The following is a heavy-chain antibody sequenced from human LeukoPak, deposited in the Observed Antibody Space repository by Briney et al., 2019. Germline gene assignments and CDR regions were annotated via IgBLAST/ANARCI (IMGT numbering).Heavy chain of an antibody. J-gene: IGHJ4*02. Sequence: PVWSLRLSCVASGFPFSAYAMSWLCQAPHEGLEWVSGIRGVGDPAYYADSVKGHFTIQRNNSKNTLYVNMNSLRAEDKALSYCAKALSSGTGRGFDYWGQGTLVTVSS. D-gene: IGHD3/OR15-3a*01. CDR2: IRGVGDPA. CDR1: GFPFSAYA. V-gene: IGHV3-23*01. CDR3: AKALSSGTGRGFDY.